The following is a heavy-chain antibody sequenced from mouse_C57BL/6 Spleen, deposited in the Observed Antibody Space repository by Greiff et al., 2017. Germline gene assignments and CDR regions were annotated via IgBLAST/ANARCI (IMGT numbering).Heavy chain of an antibody. Sequence: VQLQQSGPGLVAPSQSLSITCTVSGFSLHSYAISWVRQPPGKGLEWLGVIWTGGGTNYNSALKSRLSISKDNSKSQVFLKLNSLQTDDTARYYCARNYGSSYAWFAYWGQGTLVTVSA. CDR1: GFSLHSYA. CDR2: IWTGGGT. V-gene: IGHV2-9-1*01. CDR3: ARNYGSSYAWFAY. J-gene: IGHJ3*01. D-gene: IGHD1-1*01.